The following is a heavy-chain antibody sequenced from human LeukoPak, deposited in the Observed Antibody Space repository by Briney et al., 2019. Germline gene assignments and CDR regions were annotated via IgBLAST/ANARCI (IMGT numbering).Heavy chain of an antibody. J-gene: IGHJ3*02. V-gene: IGHV3-7*03. CDR3: AKDMSSVDSSGYYYAGAFDI. D-gene: IGHD3-22*01. Sequence: GGSLRLSCAASGFTFSSYWMSWVRQAPGKGLEWVANIKQDGSEKYYVDSVKGRFTIPRDNAKNSLYLQMNSLRAEGTALYYCAKDMSSVDSSGYYYAGAFDIWGQGTMVTVSS. CDR1: GFTFSSYW. CDR2: IKQDGSEK.